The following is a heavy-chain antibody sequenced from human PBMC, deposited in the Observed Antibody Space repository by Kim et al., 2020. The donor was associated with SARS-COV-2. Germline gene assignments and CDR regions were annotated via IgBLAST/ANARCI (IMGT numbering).Heavy chain of an antibody. CDR3: ARDLVYYDFWSGYYRGLAIDY. J-gene: IGHJ4*02. CDR2: IKQDGSEK. Sequence: GGSLRLSCAASGFTFSSYWMSWVRQAPGKGLEWVANIKQDGSEKYYVDSVKGRFTISRDNAKNSLYLQMNSLRAEDTAVYYCARDLVYYDFWSGYYRGLAIDYWGQGTLVTVSS. D-gene: IGHD3-3*01. CDR1: GFTFSSYW. V-gene: IGHV3-7*01.